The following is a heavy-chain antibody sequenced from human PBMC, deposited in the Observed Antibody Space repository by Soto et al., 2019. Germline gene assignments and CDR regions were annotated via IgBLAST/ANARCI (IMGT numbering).Heavy chain of an antibody. D-gene: IGHD4-17*01. CDR1: GFTFSDSY. V-gene: IGHV3-11*05. CDR2: INSIGTYT. CDR3: ARNYGGNSGVNN. J-gene: IGHJ4*02. Sequence: VQMVESGGGLVKPGGSLRLSCAASGFTFSDSYMSWIRQAPGNGLEWLSYINSIGTYTKYADSVKGRFTISRDNARNSLYLQMNSLRDDDTAVYYCARNYGGNSGVNNWGQGTLVTVSS.